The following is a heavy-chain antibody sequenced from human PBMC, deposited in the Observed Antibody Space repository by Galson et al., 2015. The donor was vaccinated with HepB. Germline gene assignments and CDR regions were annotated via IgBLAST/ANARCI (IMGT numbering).Heavy chain of an antibody. D-gene: IGHD2-2*01. J-gene: IGHJ4*02. CDR3: ARGLNRIVVVTY. CDR1: GFTVSSNY. CDR2: IYSGGST. Sequence: SLRLSCAASGFTVSSNYMSWVRQAPGKGLEWVSVIYSGGSTYYADSVKGRFTISRDNSKNTLCLQMNSLRAEDTAVYYCARGLNRIVVVTYWGQGTLVTVSS. V-gene: IGHV3-66*01.